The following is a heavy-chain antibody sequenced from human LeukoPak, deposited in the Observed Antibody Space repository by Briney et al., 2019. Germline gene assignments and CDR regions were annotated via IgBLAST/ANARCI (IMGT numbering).Heavy chain of an antibody. Sequence: GGSLRLSCVASGFSFIDYWMNWVRQAPGKGLEWVSYISSSSSTIYYADSVKGRFTISRDNAKNSLFLQMNSLRAEDTAVYYCARDSPPDYWGQGTLVTVSS. V-gene: IGHV3-48*01. CDR1: GFSFIDYW. CDR3: ARDSPPDY. CDR2: ISSSSSTI. J-gene: IGHJ4*02.